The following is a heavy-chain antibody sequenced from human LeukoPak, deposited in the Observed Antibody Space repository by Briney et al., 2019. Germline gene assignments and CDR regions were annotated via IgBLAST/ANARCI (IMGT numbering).Heavy chain of an antibody. Sequence: GASVKVSCKASGYTFISYYMHWVRQAPGQGLEWMGGINPIFGTANYAQKFQGRVTITADESTSTAYMELSSLRSEDTAVYYCAREYGGYCGSNNCQAEYYFDYWGQGTLVTVSS. J-gene: IGHJ4*02. CDR2: INPIFGTA. D-gene: IGHD2-2*01. CDR1: GYTFISYY. V-gene: IGHV1-69*13. CDR3: AREYGGYCGSNNCQAEYYFDY.